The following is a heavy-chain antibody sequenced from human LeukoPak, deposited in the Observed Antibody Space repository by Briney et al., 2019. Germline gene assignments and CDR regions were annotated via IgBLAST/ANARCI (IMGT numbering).Heavy chain of an antibody. CDR3: ARDFEGYCSGGSCYKDGYYFDY. D-gene: IGHD2-15*01. J-gene: IGHJ4*02. CDR2: INPNSGGT. Sequence: ASVKVSCKASGYTFTGYYMHWVRQAPGQGLKWMGWINPNSGGTNYAQKFQGRVTMTRDTSISTAYMELSRLRSDDTAVYYCARDFEGYCSGGSCYKDGYYFDYWGQGTLVTVSS. CDR1: GYTFTGYY. V-gene: IGHV1-2*02.